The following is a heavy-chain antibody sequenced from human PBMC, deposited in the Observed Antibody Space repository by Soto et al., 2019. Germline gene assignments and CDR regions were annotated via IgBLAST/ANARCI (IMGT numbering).Heavy chain of an antibody. CDR1: GGPVSTESYY. V-gene: IGHV4-61*01. CDR3: ASDTGTSIHN. D-gene: IGHD2-21*01. J-gene: IGHJ4*02. Sequence: SETLSLTCNVSGGPVSTESYYWSWMRQPPGKGLEWIGYVFYTGTTNYNPSLKSRVTVSVDTSKNQFSLKLSSMTAADTAVYFCASDTGTSIHNWGPGILVTVSS. CDR2: VFYTGTT.